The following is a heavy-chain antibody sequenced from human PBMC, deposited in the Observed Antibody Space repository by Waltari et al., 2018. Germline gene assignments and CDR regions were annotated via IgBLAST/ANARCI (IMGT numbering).Heavy chain of an antibody. V-gene: IGHV4-34*01. D-gene: IGHD1-26*01. CDR3: ASRIGGITPLTG. J-gene: IGHJ4*02. CDR1: GGSFNAYY. Sequence: LQLQQWGAGLLKPSETLALTCAVYGGSFNAYYWTWIRQAPGKGLEWIGEINHVGDTNYNPSLKSRVTILIDASKNQFSLKLSSMTAADTAIYYCASRIGGITPLTGWGQGTPVIVSS. CDR2: INHVGDT.